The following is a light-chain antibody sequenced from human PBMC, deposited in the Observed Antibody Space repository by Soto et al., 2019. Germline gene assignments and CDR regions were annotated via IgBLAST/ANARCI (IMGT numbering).Light chain of an antibody. CDR3: QQRVSWPYT. J-gene: IGKJ2*01. CDR1: QSTSSY. Sequence: EIVLTQSPGTLSLSPGERATLSCRASQSTSSYLAWYQQKPGQAPRLLMYDASNRATGIPARFSGSVSETDFTLTISSLEPEDFAVYYCQQRVSWPYTFGQGTKLEIK. CDR2: DAS. V-gene: IGKV3-11*01.